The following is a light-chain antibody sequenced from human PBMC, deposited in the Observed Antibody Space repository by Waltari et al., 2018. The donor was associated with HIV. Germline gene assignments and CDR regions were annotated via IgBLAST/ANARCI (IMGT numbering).Light chain of an antibody. Sequence: QSALTQPASVSGSPGQSLSISCTGTSRDVGGYNYVAWFQHHPGKDPKLMVYEVSNRTSGVSNRLSGAKSGKTASLTISGLQAEDEADYYCNSYTKNNTWVFGGGTRLTVL. V-gene: IGLV2-14*01. CDR3: NSYTKNNTWV. J-gene: IGLJ3*02. CDR1: SRDVGGYNY. CDR2: EVS.